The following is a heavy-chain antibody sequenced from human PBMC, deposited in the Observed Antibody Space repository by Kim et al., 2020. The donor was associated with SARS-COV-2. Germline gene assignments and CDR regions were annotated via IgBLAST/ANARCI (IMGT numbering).Heavy chain of an antibody. V-gene: IGHV3-9*01. Sequence: GGSLRLSCAASGFTFDDYAMDWVRQAPGKGLEWVSGISWNSGSIGYADSVKGRFTISRDNAKNSLYLQMNSLRAEDTALYYCAKDMTGVAINIGCCGRDVWGQGTTVTVSS. CDR1: GFTFDDYA. J-gene: IGHJ6*02. D-gene: IGHD3-3*02. CDR3: AKDMTGVAINIGCCGRDV. CDR2: ISWNSGSI.